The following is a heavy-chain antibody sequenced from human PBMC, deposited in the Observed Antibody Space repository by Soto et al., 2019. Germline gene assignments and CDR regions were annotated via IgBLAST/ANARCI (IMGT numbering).Heavy chain of an antibody. V-gene: IGHV3-74*01. CDR1: GFTFSSYW. CDR3: LLLWELSLYRHDAFDI. Sequence: PGGSLRLSCAASGFTFSSYWMHWVRQAPGKGLVWVSRINSDGSSTSYADSVKGRFTISRDNAKNTLYLQMNSLRAEDTAVYYCLLLWELSLYRHDAFDIWGQGTMVTVSS. J-gene: IGHJ3*02. D-gene: IGHD3-16*02. CDR2: INSDGSST.